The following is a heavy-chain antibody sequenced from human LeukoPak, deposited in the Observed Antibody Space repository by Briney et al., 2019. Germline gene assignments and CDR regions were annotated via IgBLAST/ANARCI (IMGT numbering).Heavy chain of an antibody. CDR1: GYIFTTYD. CDR2: LNPNSGSA. Sequence: ASVKVSCKASGYIFTTYDIGWVRQATGQGLEWMGWLNPNSGSAGYAPKFQGRVTISRNTSISTAYMELSSLRSDDTAIYYCARRKFLGWFDPWGQGTLVTVSS. V-gene: IGHV1-8*03. CDR3: ARRKFLGWFDP. J-gene: IGHJ5*02. D-gene: IGHD7-27*01.